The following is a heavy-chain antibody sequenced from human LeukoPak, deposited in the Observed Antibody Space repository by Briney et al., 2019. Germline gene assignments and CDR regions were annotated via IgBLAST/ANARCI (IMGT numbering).Heavy chain of an antibody. CDR1: GYTFTSYD. D-gene: IGHD3-10*01. J-gene: IGHJ4*02. CDR2: MNSNSGNT. V-gene: IGHV1-8*01. CDR3: ARDSGERGSGSYLIAY. Sequence: ASVKVSCKASGYTFTSYDINWVRQATGQGLEWMGWMNSNSGNTGYAQKFQGRVTMTRNTSISTAYMELSSLRSEDTAVYYCARDSGERGSGSYLIAYWGQGTLVTVSS.